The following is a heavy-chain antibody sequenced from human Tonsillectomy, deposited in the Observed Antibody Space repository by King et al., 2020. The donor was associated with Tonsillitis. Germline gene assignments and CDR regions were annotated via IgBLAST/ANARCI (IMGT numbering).Heavy chain of an antibody. V-gene: IGHV3-7*03. D-gene: IGHD6-13*01. Sequence: VQLVESGGGLVQPGGSLRLSCAASGFTFSSYWMSWVRQAPGKGLEWVANIKEDGSEKYYVDSVKGRFTISRDNAKNSLYLHMNSLRAEDTAVYYCARAEDIAAGGTYYVDYWGQGTLVTVSS. J-gene: IGHJ4*02. CDR3: ARAEDIAAGGTYYVDY. CDR2: IKEDGSEK. CDR1: GFTFSSYW.